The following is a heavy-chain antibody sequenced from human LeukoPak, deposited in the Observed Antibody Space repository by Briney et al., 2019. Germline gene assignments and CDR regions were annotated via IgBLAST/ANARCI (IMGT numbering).Heavy chain of an antibody. Sequence: GRSLRLSCAAPGCTFNKHAMHWVRQAPGKGLEGVALISSDGSSEYHADSVKGRFTVSRDNSKNTLYLQMDSLRGEDTAVYYCARGEYSNSPTPISWFDPWGQGTLITVSS. D-gene: IGHD2/OR15-2a*01. CDR1: GCTFNKHA. CDR2: ISSDGSSE. J-gene: IGHJ5*02. V-gene: IGHV3-30-3*01. CDR3: ARGEYSNSPTPISWFDP.